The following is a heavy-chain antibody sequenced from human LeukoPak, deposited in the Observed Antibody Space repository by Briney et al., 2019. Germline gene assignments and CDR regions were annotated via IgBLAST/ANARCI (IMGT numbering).Heavy chain of an antibody. CDR3: ARGGRRYYGSGSYSRGYYYYYGMDV. CDR2: INAGNGNT. J-gene: IGHJ6*04. CDR1: GYTFTSYA. Sequence: ASVKVFCKASGYTFTSYAMLWVRQARGQRLVWMGWINAGNGNTKYSQKFQGRVTITRDTSASTAYMELSSLRSEDTAVYYCARGGRRYYGSGSYSRGYYYYYGMDVWGKGTTVTVSS. V-gene: IGHV1-3*01. D-gene: IGHD3-10*01.